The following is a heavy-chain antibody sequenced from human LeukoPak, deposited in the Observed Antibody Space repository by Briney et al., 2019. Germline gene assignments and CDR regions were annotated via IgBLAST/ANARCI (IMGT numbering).Heavy chain of an antibody. D-gene: IGHD1-26*01. CDR2: IYYSGST. CDR1: GGSISSYY. J-gene: IGHJ6*02. V-gene: IGHV4-59*01. CDR3: ARGRSNYYGMDV. Sequence: SETLSLTCTVSGGSISSYYWSWIRQPPGKGLEWIGYIYYSGSTNYNPSLKSRVTISVDTSKNQFSPKLSSVTAADTAVYYCARGRSNYYGMDVWGQGTTVTVSS.